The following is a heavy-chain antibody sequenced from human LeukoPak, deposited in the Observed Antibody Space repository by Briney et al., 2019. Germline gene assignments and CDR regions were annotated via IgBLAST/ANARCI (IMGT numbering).Heavy chain of an antibody. Sequence: ASVKVSCKASGYTFTGYYMHWVRQAPGQGLEWMGWINPNSGGTNYAQKFQGRVTMTRDTSTSTVYMELSSLRSEDTAVYYCARVAGYCSSTSCYWGGYFDYWGQGTLVTVSS. V-gene: IGHV1-2*02. D-gene: IGHD2-2*01. J-gene: IGHJ4*02. CDR1: GYTFTGYY. CDR2: INPNSGGT. CDR3: ARVAGYCSSTSCYWGGYFDY.